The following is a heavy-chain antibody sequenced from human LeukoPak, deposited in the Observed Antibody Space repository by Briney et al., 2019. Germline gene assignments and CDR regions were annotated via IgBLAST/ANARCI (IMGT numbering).Heavy chain of an antibody. V-gene: IGHV4-4*09. Sequence: TASATLSLTCTVSGGSISSSYWSWIRQPPGKGLEWIGYIYTRGSTNYNPPLKSRVSISVDTSKNQFSLKLSSVTAADTAVYYCASASSSYYYYYYMDVWGKGTTVTVSS. CDR3: ASASSSYYYYYYMDV. J-gene: IGHJ6*03. CDR1: GGSISSSY. CDR2: IYTRGST. D-gene: IGHD6-6*01.